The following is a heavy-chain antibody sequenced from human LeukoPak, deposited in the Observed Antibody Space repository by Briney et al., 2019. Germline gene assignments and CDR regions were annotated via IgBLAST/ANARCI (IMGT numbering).Heavy chain of an antibody. Sequence: ASVKVSCKASGYTFTGYYMHWVRQAPGQGLEWMGWINPNSGGTNYAQKFQGRVTMTRDTSISTAYMELSRLRSDDTAVYYCARGARWIVGATRVLGYWGQGTLVTVSS. CDR2: INPNSGGT. J-gene: IGHJ4*02. D-gene: IGHD1-26*01. V-gene: IGHV1-2*02. CDR3: ARGARWIVGATRVLGY. CDR1: GYTFTGYY.